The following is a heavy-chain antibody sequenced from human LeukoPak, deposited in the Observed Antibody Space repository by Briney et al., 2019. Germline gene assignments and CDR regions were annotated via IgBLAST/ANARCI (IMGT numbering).Heavy chain of an antibody. J-gene: IGHJ5*02. CDR1: GCTFTSFY. CDR3: ARDWGGYDAGPNWFDP. CDR2: INPNSGAT. Sequence: ASVKVSCKAAGCTFTSFYIHWVRQAPGQGLEWMGWINPNSGATNSAQKYQGRGTMTRDTAITTAYMDLSRLRSDDTAVYYCARDWGGYDAGPNWFDPWGQGTLVTVSS. D-gene: IGHD5-12*01. V-gene: IGHV1-2*02.